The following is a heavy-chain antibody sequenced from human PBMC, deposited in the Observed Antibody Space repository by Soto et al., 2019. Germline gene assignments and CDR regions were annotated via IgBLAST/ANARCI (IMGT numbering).Heavy chain of an antibody. D-gene: IGHD3-9*01. Sequence: SETLSLTCTVSGGIISSSSYYWGLIRQPPGRGLEWIGSISSSGRSYYTPSLKSRVTISVDTSKNHFSPKLTSVTAADTAVYYWEISITIFFGMDVWVQGTKVT. J-gene: IGHJ6*02. CDR2: ISSSGRS. CDR3: EISITIFFGMDV. V-gene: IGHV4-39*02. CDR1: GGIISSSSYY.